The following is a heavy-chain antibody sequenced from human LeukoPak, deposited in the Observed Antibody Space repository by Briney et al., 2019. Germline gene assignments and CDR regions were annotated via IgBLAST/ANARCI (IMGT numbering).Heavy chain of an antibody. J-gene: IGHJ4*02. CDR2: INHSGST. Sequence: SETLSLTCAVYGRSFNGYYWSWIRQPPGKGLEWIGEINHSGSTNYNPSLKSRVTISVDTSKNQFSLKLSSVTAADTAVYYCARAFGSGWYKDRYFDYWGQGTLVTVSS. CDR1: GRSFNGYY. D-gene: IGHD6-19*01. CDR3: ARAFGSGWYKDRYFDY. V-gene: IGHV4-34*01.